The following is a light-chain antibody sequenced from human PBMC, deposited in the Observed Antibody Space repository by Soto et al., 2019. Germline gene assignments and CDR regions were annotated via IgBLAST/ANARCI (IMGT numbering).Light chain of an antibody. CDR2: QVS. CDR1: SSDVGGYYY. CDR3: SSYTSSSYV. V-gene: IGLV2-14*01. Sequence: QSVLTQPDSVSGSPVQSSTNSCTGNSSDVGGYYYVSWYPHHPGKAPKLMIYQVSNRPSGVSNRFSGSKSGNTASLTISGLQAEDEDDYYCSSYTSSSYVFGTGTKVTVL. J-gene: IGLJ1*01.